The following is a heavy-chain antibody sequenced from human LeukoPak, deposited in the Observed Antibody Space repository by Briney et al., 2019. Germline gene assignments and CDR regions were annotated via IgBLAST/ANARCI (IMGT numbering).Heavy chain of an antibody. CDR1: GFTFSNAW. CDR2: IKSKTDGGTT. Sequence: GGSLRLSCAAPGFTFSNAWMNWVRQAPGKGLEWVGRIKSKTDGGTTDYAAPVKGRFTISRDDSKNTLYLQMNSLKTEDTAVYYCTTYYYDSSGYYLGLDYWGQGTLVTVSS. J-gene: IGHJ4*02. V-gene: IGHV3-15*07. D-gene: IGHD3-22*01. CDR3: TTYYYDSSGYYLGLDY.